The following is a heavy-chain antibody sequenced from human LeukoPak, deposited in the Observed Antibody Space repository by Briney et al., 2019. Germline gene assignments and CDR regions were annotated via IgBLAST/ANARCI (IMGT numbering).Heavy chain of an antibody. V-gene: IGHV1-2*02. D-gene: IGHD3-22*01. CDR3: ARDATDYYDSSGYYQLNYYYYLDI. J-gene: IGHJ6*03. CDR1: GYTFTGYY. CDR2: INPNSGGT. Sequence: SSVKVSCKASGYTFTGYYMHWVRQAPGQGVEWMGWINPNSGGTNYAQKFEGRVTMTRDTSISTAYMELSRLRSDDTAVYYCARDATDYYDSSGYYQLNYYYYLDIWGNGTTVTVSS.